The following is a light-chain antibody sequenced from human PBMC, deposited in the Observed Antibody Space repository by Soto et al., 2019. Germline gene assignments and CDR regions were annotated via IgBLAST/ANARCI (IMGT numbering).Light chain of an antibody. J-gene: IGKJ4*01. V-gene: IGKV3-11*01. CDR1: QSVGTY. CDR3: HQRTSWPPVPT. CDR2: DAS. Sequence: EVVLTQSPATLSLSPGERATLSCRASQSVGTYLAWYQQKPGQAPRLLIYDASTRAAGIPARFSGSGSGTDFTLTISSLAPEDFAVYLCHQRTSWPPVPTFGGGTRVEIK.